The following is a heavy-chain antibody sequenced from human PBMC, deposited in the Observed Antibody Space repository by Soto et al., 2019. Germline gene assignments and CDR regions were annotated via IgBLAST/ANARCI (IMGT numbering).Heavy chain of an antibody. CDR2: IRSKTDGGTI. J-gene: IGHJ4*02. CDR1: GLSFSNAW. V-gene: IGHV3-15*01. CDR3: TTAHPRGPDY. D-gene: IGHD5-12*01. Sequence: VGSLRLSCAASGLSFSNAWMNWVRQAPGKGLEWVGQIRSKTDGGTIFYPAPVKDRFIISRDDSRNTLYLQMNSLKTEDTAVYYCTTAHPRGPDYWGQGTLVTVSS.